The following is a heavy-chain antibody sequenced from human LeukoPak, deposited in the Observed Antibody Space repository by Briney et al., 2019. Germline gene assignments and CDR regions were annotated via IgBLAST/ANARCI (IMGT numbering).Heavy chain of an antibody. CDR3: ARESPYDFWSGYYSAIDY. CDR2: ISSSSSTI. V-gene: IGHV3-48*02. CDR1: GFTFSSYS. J-gene: IGHJ4*02. Sequence: GGSLRLSCAASGFTFSSYSMTWVRQAPGKGLEWVSYISSSSSTIYYADSVKGRFTISRDNAKNSLYLQMNSLRDEDTAVYYCARESPYDFWSGYYSAIDYWGQGTLVTVSS. D-gene: IGHD3-3*01.